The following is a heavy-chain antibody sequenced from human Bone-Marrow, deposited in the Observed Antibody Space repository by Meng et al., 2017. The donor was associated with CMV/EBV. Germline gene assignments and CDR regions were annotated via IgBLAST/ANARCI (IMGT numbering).Heavy chain of an antibody. CDR3: AHRPTEGLFDY. CDR1: GFSLNANGMG. Sequence: QITWKQFGHALLKPLQTLSLTCTFSGFSLNANGMGVGWIRQPPGKALEWLALIYWDGDKRYSPSLKSRLTITKDTSNNQVVLTMTNMGPVDTATYFCAHRPTEGLFDYWGQGTLVTVSS. V-gene: IGHV2-5*02. CDR2: IYWDGDK. J-gene: IGHJ4*02.